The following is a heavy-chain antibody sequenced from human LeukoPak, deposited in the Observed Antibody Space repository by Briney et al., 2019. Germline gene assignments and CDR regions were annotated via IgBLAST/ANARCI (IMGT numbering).Heavy chain of an antibody. V-gene: IGHV4-39*01. CDR1: GGSISSSSHY. CDR3: ARHRAYSSSSPFDY. J-gene: IGHJ4*02. CDR2: IYYSGST. Sequence: SETLSLTCTVSGGSISSSSHYWGWIRQPPGKGLEWIGSIYYSGSTYYNPSLKSRVTISVDTSKNQFSLRLSSVTAADTAVYYCARHRAYSSSSPFDYWGQGTLVTVSS. D-gene: IGHD6-6*01.